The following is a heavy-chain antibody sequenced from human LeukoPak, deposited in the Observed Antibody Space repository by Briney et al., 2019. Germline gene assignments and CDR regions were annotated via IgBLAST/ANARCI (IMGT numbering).Heavy chain of an antibody. J-gene: IGHJ4*02. Sequence: GRSLRLSCAASGFTFSSYGMHWVRQAPGKGLEWVAVISYDGSNKYYADSVKGRFTISRDNSKNTLYLQMNSLRAEDTAVYYCPKDLGSSWGQGTLVTVSS. V-gene: IGHV3-30*18. CDR3: PKDLGSS. D-gene: IGHD6-13*01. CDR2: ISYDGSNK. CDR1: GFTFSSYG.